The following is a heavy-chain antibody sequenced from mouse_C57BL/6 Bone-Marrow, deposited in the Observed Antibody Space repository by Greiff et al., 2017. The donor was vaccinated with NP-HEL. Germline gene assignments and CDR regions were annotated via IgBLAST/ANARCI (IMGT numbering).Heavy chain of an antibody. J-gene: IGHJ4*01. V-gene: IGHV1-55*01. CDR3: ARKNSNYDYYAMDY. D-gene: IGHD2-5*01. CDR1: GYTFTSYW. CDR2: IYPGSGST. Sequence: QVQLQQPGAELVKPGASVKMSCKASGYTFTSYWITWVKQRPGQGLEWIGDIYPGSGSTNYNEKFKSKATLTVDTSSSTAYMQLSSLTSEDSAVYDCARKNSNYDYYAMDYWGQGTSVTVSS.